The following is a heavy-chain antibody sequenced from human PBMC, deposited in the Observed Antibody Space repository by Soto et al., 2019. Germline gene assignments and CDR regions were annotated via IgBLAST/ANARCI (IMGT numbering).Heavy chain of an antibody. CDR3: AKDLLAVAGTGGYFDY. Sequence: GGSLRLSCAASGFTFEDYAMHWVRQAPGKGLEWVSGISWNSGSIGYADSVKGRFTISRDNAKNSLYLQMNSLRAEDTALYYCAKDLLAVAGTGGYFDYWGQGTLVTVSS. D-gene: IGHD6-19*01. V-gene: IGHV3-9*01. CDR1: GFTFEDYA. J-gene: IGHJ4*02. CDR2: ISWNSGSI.